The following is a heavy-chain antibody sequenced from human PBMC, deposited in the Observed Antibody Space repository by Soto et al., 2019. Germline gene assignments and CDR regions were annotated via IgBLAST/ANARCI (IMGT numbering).Heavy chain of an antibody. J-gene: IGHJ4*02. Sequence: QVQLQESGPGLVKPSGTLSLTCAVSGGSISSSNWGSWVRQPPGKGLEWIGEIYHSGSTNYNPSLKSLVTISVDKSKNQCSLKLSSVTAADTAVYYCARVKQQLGWVFDYWGQGTLVTVSS. CDR3: ARVKQQLGWVFDY. V-gene: IGHV4-4*02. CDR1: GGSISSSNW. CDR2: IYHSGST. D-gene: IGHD6-13*01.